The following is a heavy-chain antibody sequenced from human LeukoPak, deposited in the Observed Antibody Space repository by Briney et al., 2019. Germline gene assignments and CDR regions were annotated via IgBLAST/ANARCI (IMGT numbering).Heavy chain of an antibody. CDR2: INIGGTNT. V-gene: IGHV3-11*01. Sequence: PGGSLSLSCAASGFTFNDYYMSWIRQAPGRGLEWLSYINIGGTNTHYADSVKGRFTTSRDNAKKSLYLAMNNLRAEDTAVYYCATDGAGFDTCGQGVLFTVSS. J-gene: IGHJ5*02. CDR3: ATDGAGFDT. CDR1: GFTFNDYY.